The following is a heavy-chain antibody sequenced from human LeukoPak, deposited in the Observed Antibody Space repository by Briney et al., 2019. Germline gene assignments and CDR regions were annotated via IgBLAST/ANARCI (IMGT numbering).Heavy chain of an antibody. Sequence: GTSVKVSCKVSGYTLTELSMHWVRQAPGKGLEWMGGFDPEDGETIYAQKFQGRVTMTRDTSTSTVYMELSSLRSEDTAVYYCARTELLWFGESRNWFDPWGQGTLVTVSS. J-gene: IGHJ5*02. CDR1: GYTLTELS. CDR3: ARTELLWFGESRNWFDP. CDR2: FDPEDGET. V-gene: IGHV1-24*01. D-gene: IGHD3-10*01.